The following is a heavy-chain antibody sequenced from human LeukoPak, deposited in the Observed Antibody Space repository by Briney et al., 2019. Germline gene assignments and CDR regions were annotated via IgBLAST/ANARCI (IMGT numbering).Heavy chain of an antibody. V-gene: IGHV3-7*01. CDR1: GCTFSSCC. J-gene: IGHJ6*03. Sequence: GGSLRLSCAASGCTFSSCCMTWVRQAPGKGLEWVANIKQEEREKYYVDSVRGRFIISRDNAKNSTYQLLNSLSDQHKGVYYCAIVPYRTGILSWRYYYLYVWGKGTTVTVSS. CDR2: IKQEEREK. CDR3: AIVPYRTGILSWRYYYLYV. D-gene: IGHD3/OR15-3a*01.